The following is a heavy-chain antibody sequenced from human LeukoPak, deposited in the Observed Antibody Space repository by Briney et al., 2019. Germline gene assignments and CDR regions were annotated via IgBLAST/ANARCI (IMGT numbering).Heavy chain of an antibody. CDR3: ARDVPTGYHDY. CDR1: GGSISNTNYF. D-gene: IGHD3-9*01. V-gene: IGHV4-39*07. Sequence: SETLSLTFTVSGGSISNTNYFWGWIRQPPGKGLEWIGSINYSGTTYYTPSLKSRLTISVDTSKNQFSLKLSSVTAADTAVYYCARDVPTGYHDYWGQGTLVTVSS. CDR2: INYSGTT. J-gene: IGHJ4*02.